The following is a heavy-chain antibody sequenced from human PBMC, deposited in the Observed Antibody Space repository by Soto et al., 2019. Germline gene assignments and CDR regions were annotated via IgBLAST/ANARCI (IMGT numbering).Heavy chain of an antibody. CDR3: ARGEVDFWSGSNLYGMDV. J-gene: IGHJ6*02. Sequence: PSETLSLTCAVYGGSFSGYYWSWIRQPPGKGLEWIGEINHSGSTSYNPSLKSRVTISVDTSKNQFSLKLSSVTAADTAVYYCARGEVDFWSGSNLYGMDVWGQGTTVTVSS. CDR1: GGSFSGYY. CDR2: INHSGST. D-gene: IGHD3-3*01. V-gene: IGHV4-34*01.